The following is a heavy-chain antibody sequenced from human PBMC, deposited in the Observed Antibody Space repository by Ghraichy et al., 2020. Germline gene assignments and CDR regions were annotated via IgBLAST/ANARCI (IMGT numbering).Heavy chain of an antibody. Sequence: SETLSLTCTVSGGSISSYYWSWIRQPPGKGLEWIGYIYYSGSTNYNPSLKSRVTISVDTSKNQFSLKLSSVTAADTAVYYCARRKGTSRTYFDYWGQGTLVTISS. J-gene: IGHJ4*02. CDR2: IYYSGST. V-gene: IGHV4-59*01. D-gene: IGHD1-1*01. CDR1: GGSISSYY. CDR3: ARRKGTSRTYFDY.